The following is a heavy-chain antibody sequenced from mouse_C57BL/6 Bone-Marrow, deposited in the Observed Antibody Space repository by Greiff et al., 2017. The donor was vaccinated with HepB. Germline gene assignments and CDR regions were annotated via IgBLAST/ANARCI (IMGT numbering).Heavy chain of an antibody. V-gene: IGHV5-6*01. Sequence: EVQVVESGGDLGKPGGSLKLSCAASGFTFSSYGMSWVRQTPDKRLEWVATISSGGSYTYYPDSVKGRFTISRDNAKNTLYLQMSSLKSEDTAMYYCARHESGPDYWGQGTPLTVSS. J-gene: IGHJ2*01. CDR1: GFTFSSYG. CDR2: ISSGGSYT. CDR3: ARHESGPDY.